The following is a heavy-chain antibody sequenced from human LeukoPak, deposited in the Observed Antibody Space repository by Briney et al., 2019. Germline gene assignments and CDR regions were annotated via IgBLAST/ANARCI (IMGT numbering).Heavy chain of an antibody. CDR1: GGSISSSSYY. D-gene: IGHD6-19*01. Sequence: SETLSLTCTVSGGSISSSSYYWGWIRQPPGEGLEWIGSIYYSGSTYYNPSLKSRVTISVDTSKNQFSLKLSSVTAADTAVYYCARDPLIEQWLTQGDAFDIWGQGTMVTVSS. V-gene: IGHV4-39*07. J-gene: IGHJ3*02. CDR3: ARDPLIEQWLTQGDAFDI. CDR2: IYYSGST.